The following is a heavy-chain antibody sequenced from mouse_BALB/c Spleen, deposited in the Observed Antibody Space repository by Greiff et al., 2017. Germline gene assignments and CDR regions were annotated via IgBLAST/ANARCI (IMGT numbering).Heavy chain of an antibody. D-gene: IGHD1-1*01. CDR2: IDPETGGT. CDR3: TRPGGSSHFDY. J-gene: IGHJ2*01. Sequence: QVQLKESGAELVRPGASVTLSCKASGYTFTDYEMHWVKQTPVHGLEWIGAIDPETGGTAYNQKFKGKATLTADKSSSTAYMELRSLTSEDSAVYYCTRPGGSSHFDYWGQGTTLTVSS. V-gene: IGHV1-15*01. CDR1: GYTFTDYE.